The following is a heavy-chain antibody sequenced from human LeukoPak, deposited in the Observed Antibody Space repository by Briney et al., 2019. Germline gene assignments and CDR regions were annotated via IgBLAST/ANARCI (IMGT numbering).Heavy chain of an antibody. Sequence: ASVKVSCKASGYSFTSYGISWVRQAPGQGLDWMGWISAYNGDTNYAQKLQGRVTMTTDTSTSTAYMELRSLRSDDTAVYYCARESTVVTASYVDYWGQGTLVTVSA. CDR2: ISAYNGDT. D-gene: IGHD4-23*01. CDR3: ARESTVVTASYVDY. V-gene: IGHV1-18*04. CDR1: GYSFTSYG. J-gene: IGHJ4*02.